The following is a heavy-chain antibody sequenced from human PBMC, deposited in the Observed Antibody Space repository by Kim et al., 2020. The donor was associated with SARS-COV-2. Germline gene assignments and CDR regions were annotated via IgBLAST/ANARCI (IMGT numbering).Heavy chain of an antibody. Sequence: ASVKVSCKVSGYTLTELSRHWVRQAPGKGLDWMGGFDPEDGETIYALKFQGRVTMTEDTSTDTAYMELSSLRSEDTAVYYCATRGRSSGWLGYYYYGMDVWGQGTTVTVSS. CDR1: GYTLTELS. CDR2: FDPEDGET. V-gene: IGHV1-24*01. D-gene: IGHD6-19*01. J-gene: IGHJ6*02. CDR3: ATRGRSSGWLGYYYYGMDV.